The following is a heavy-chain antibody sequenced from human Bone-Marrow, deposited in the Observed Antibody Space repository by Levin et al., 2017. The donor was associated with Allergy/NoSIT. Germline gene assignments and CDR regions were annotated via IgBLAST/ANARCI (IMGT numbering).Heavy chain of an antibody. CDR3: ARNWRSAFDI. J-gene: IGHJ3*02. D-gene: IGHD2-8*02. Sequence: GGSLRLSCAASGFTFSSYWMSWVRQAPGKGLEWVANIKHDRSEKYHVDSVKGRFTISRDNAKNSVYLQMNSLRVEDTAVYYCARNWRSAFDIWGQGTMVTVSS. V-gene: IGHV3-7*04. CDR1: GFTFSSYW. CDR2: IKHDRSEK.